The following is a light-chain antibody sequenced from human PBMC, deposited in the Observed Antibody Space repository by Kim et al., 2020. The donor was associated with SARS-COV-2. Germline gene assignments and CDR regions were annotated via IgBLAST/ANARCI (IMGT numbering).Light chain of an antibody. CDR1: QSITSG. J-gene: IGKJ4*01. Sequence: TRSASVGDTVTITCQASQSITSGLAWYQQKPGKVPKLLIYLVSNLDSGVPSRFSGSGSGTQFTLTISSLQPDDFATYYCQQHNGYFGGGTKVDIK. CDR3: QQHNGY. V-gene: IGKV1-5*01. CDR2: LVS.